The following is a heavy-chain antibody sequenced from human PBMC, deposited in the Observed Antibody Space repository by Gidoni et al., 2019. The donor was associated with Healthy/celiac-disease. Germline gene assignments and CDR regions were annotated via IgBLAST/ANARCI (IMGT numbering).Heavy chain of an antibody. CDR2: IWYDGSNK. CDR3: ARDRAHGLDY. J-gene: IGHJ4*02. Sequence: QVQLVESGRGVVQPGRSLRLSCAASGFTFSSYGMHWVRQSPGKGLEWVAVIWYDGSNKYYADSVQGRFTISRDNSKNTLYLQMNSLRAEDTAVYYCARDRAHGLDYWGQGTLVTVSS. V-gene: IGHV3-33*01. CDR1: GFTFSSYG.